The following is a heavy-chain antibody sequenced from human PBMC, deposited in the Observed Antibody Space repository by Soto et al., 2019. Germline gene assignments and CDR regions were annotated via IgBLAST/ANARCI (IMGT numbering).Heavy chain of an antibody. V-gene: IGHV3-7*01. Sequence: PGGSLRLSCAASGFTFNSYWMSWVRQAPGKGLEWVANINQDGSGKYYVDSVRGRFTISRDNARNSLYLQMNSLRDEDTSLYYCAREAPTAQLDYWGRGTLVTVSS. CDR3: AREAPTAQLDY. D-gene: IGHD1-1*01. CDR2: INQDGSGK. CDR1: GFTFNSYW. J-gene: IGHJ4*02.